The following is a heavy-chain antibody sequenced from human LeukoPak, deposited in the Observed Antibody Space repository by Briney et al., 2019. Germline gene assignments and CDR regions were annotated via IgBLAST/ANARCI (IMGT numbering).Heavy chain of an antibody. D-gene: IGHD1-26*01. J-gene: IGHJ4*02. Sequence: GGSLRLSCAASGFTFDDHGMSWVRQAPGKGLEWVSSISSSSSYIYYADSVKGRFTTSRDNAKNSLYLQMNSLRAEDTAVYYCARDPTTLSARYYFDYWGQGPRSPSPQ. CDR2: ISSSSSYI. CDR3: ARDPTTLSARYYFDY. V-gene: IGHV3-21*01. CDR1: GFTFDDHG.